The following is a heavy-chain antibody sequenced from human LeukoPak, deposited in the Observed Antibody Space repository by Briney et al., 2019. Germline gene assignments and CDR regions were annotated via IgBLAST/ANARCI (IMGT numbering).Heavy chain of an antibody. J-gene: IGHJ3*01. CDR3: AREGEYYSESGNLVDASDV. Sequence: EASVKVSCKASGGTFSSYAISWVRQARGQGLEWMGGIAPISGTPMYAQRFQGRVTITADKSTNTAYMEMSSLTSEDTAVYYCAREGEYYSESGNLVDASDVWGQGTMVTVTA. V-gene: IGHV1-69*06. CDR1: GGTFSSYA. CDR2: IAPISGTP. D-gene: IGHD3-10*01.